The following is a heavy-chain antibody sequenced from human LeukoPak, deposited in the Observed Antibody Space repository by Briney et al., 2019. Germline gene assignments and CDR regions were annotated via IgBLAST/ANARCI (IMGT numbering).Heavy chain of an antibody. Sequence: ASVKVSCKASGYTFTPYYIHWVRQAPGQGLEWMGWINRKSGGTNYEQKFQGRVTMTRDTSISTAYMQLSGLRSDDTAVYYCATDLASSLWATVTYYYYMDVWGKGTTVTVSS. CDR1: GYTFTPYY. V-gene: IGHV1-2*02. D-gene: IGHD4-17*01. J-gene: IGHJ6*03. CDR3: ATDLASSLWATVTYYYYMDV. CDR2: INRKSGGT.